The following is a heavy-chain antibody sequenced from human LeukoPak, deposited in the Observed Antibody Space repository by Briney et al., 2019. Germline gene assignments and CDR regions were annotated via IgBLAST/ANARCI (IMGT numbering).Heavy chain of an antibody. J-gene: IGHJ4*02. CDR1: GFTFTTYA. Sequence: GGSLRLSCAASGFTFTTYAMSWVRQAPGKGLEWVSAISGSGGSTYYADSVKGRFTISRDNSKNTLYLQMNSLRAEDTAVYYCAKEGVLRYFDWLLFDYWGQGTLVTVSS. CDR3: AKEGVLRYFDWLLFDY. CDR2: ISGSGGST. D-gene: IGHD3-9*01. V-gene: IGHV3-23*01.